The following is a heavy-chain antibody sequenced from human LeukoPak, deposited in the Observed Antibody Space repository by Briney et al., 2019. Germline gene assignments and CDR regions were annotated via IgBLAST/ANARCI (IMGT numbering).Heavy chain of an antibody. J-gene: IGHJ3*02. D-gene: IGHD3-16*01. CDR3: ARDLGSPYYPIDM. V-gene: IGHV4-59*01. Sequence: SETLSLTCTVSGGSINNYYWNWIRQPPGKGLEWIGYIHSSGSINYNPSLKSRVTMSVDTSKNAFSLRLSSVTAEDTAVYYCARDLGSPYYPIDMWGQGTMVTVSS. CDR2: IHSSGSI. CDR1: GGSINNYY.